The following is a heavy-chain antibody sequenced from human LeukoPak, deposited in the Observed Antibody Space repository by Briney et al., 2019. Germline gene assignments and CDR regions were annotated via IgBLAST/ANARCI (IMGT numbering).Heavy chain of an antibody. V-gene: IGHV4-34*01. Sequence: SETLSLTCAVYGGSFSGYYWSWIRQPPXXGLEWIGEIDHSGSTNYNPSLKSRVTISVDTSKNQFSLKLSSVTAADTAVYYCARGYCSSTSCRNWFVPWGQGTLVTVSS. D-gene: IGHD2-2*01. CDR1: GGSFSGYY. CDR2: IDHSGST. CDR3: ARGYCSSTSCRNWFVP. J-gene: IGHJ5*02.